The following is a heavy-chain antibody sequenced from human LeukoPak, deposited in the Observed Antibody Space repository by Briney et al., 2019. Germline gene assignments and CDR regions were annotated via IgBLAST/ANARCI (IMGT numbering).Heavy chain of an antibody. CDR3: ARGLNYYGSGSYHSDY. J-gene: IGHJ4*02. V-gene: IGHV4-34*01. D-gene: IGHD3-10*01. CDR2: INHSGST. CDR1: GGSISGYY. Sequence: SETLSLTCTVSGGSISGYYWSWIRQPPGKGLEWIGEINHSGSTNYNPSLKSRVTISVDTSKNQFSLKLSSVTAADTAVYYCARGLNYYGSGSYHSDYWGQGTLVTVSS.